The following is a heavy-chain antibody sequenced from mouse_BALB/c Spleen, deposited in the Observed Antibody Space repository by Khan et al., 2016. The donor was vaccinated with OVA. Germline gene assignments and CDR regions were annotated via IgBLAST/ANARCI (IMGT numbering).Heavy chain of an antibody. D-gene: IGHD2-3*01. V-gene: IGHV14-3*02. CDR2: IAPANGNV. CDR1: GFNIRDNY. J-gene: IGHJ1*01. CDR3: AHPSYDPRYFDG. Sequence: EVQLQESGAELVKPGASVKLSCTASGFNIRDNYIHWVKERPEQGLEWIGRIAPANGNVKYDPKFQGKATITADTSSNTAYLQVSSLTSADSAVKYCAHPSYDPRYFDGWGAGTTVTVSS.